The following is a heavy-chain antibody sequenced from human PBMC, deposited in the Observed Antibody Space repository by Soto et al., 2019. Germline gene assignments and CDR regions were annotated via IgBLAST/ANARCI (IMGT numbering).Heavy chain of an antibody. CDR1: GGSIGSGGYY. Sequence: SETLSLTCTVSGGSIGSGGYYWSWIRQHPGKGLEWIRYIYYSGSTYYMPSLKSRVTISVDTSNDQFALRLTSGTAADTAVYYCESGKSSGWYNWGQGTVVTVSS. CDR2: IYYSGST. CDR3: ESGKSSGWYN. D-gene: IGHD6-19*01. J-gene: IGHJ4*02. V-gene: IGHV4-31*03.